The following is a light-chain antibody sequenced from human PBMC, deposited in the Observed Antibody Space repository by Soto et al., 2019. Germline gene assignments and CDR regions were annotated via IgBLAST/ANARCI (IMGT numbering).Light chain of an antibody. CDR2: EVF. Sequence: QSALTQPASVSGSPGQSITISCTGTSGDLGSYDYVSWYQQHPGKAPKLIIYEVFHRPSGVSNRFSGSKSDNTASLTISGLQAEDESEYYCASFTSRDTLVFGSGTKLTVL. J-gene: IGLJ1*01. CDR3: ASFTSRDTLV. CDR1: SGDLGSYDY. V-gene: IGLV2-14*01.